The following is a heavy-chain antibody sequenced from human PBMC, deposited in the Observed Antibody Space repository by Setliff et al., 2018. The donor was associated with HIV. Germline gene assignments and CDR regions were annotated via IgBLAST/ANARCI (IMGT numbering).Heavy chain of an antibody. CDR3: VRPSLGIGGGSIFHN. CDR1: GASISSGSHF. CDR2: ISHSGIT. V-gene: IGHV4-39*02. D-gene: IGHD3-3*01. Sequence: LSLTCTVSGASISSGSHFWGWIRQPPGKGLEWIGYISHSGITYYNPSLKSRVTISVDTSKNHFSLRLSSVTAADTAVYYCVRPSLGIGGGSIFHNWGQGTLVTVSS. J-gene: IGHJ4*02.